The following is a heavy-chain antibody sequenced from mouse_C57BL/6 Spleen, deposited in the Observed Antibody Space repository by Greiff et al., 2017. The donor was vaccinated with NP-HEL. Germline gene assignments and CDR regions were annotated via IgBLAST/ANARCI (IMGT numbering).Heavy chain of an antibody. J-gene: IGHJ3*01. Sequence: VQLQQSGAELVRPGASVTLSCKASGYTFTDYEMHWVKQTPVHGLEWIGAIDPETGGTAYNQKFKGKAILTADKSSSTAYMELRSLTSEDSAVYYCTRSDSPYAWFAYWGQGTLVTVSA. V-gene: IGHV1-15*01. D-gene: IGHD5-1*01. CDR2: IDPETGGT. CDR1: GYTFTDYE. CDR3: TRSDSPYAWFAY.